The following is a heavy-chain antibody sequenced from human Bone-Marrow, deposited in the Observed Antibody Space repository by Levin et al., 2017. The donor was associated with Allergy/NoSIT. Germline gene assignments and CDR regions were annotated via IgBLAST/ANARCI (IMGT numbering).Heavy chain of an antibody. D-gene: IGHD3-9*01. CDR1: GFTFNSAW. CDR3: TTMTDYHFSY. Sequence: GESLKISCAASGFTFNSAWMSWVRQAPGKGLEWVGRIKSKTDGGTTDYAAPVKGRFSISRDDSKNTLYLQMSSLKTEDTAVYYCTTMTDYHFSYWGQGTLVTVSS. J-gene: IGHJ4*02. V-gene: IGHV3-15*01. CDR2: IKSKTDGGTT.